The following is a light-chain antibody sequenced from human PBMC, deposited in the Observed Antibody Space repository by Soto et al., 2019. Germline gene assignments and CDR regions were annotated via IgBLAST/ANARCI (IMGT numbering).Light chain of an antibody. J-gene: IGLJ2*01. CDR2: EVS. CDR3: SSYAGSNNVV. V-gene: IGLV2-8*01. Sequence: QSALTQPPSASGSPGQSVTISCTGTSSDVGGYNYVSWYQQHPGKAPKLMIYEVSKRPSGVPDRFSGSKSGNPASLTVSGLQAEDEADYYCSSYAGSNNVVFGGGTKGTVL. CDR1: SSDVGGYNY.